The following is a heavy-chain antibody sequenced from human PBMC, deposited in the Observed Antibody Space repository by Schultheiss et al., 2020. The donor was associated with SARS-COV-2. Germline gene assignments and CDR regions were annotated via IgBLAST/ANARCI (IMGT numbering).Heavy chain of an antibody. CDR3: TTRRVDEDKDKFDY. J-gene: IGHJ4*02. CDR1: GFTFSDHD. CDR2: SRNKANSHAT. Sequence: GGSLRLSCATSGFTFSDHDMDWVRQAPGKGLEWVGRSRNKANSHATTYAASVEGRFIISRDDSKNMAYLQMNSLKTEDTAVFYCTTRRVDEDKDKFDYWGQGTVVTVSS. V-gene: IGHV3-73*01. D-gene: IGHD2-15*01.